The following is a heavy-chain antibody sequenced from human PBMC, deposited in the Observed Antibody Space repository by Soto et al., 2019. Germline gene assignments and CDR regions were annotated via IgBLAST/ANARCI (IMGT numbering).Heavy chain of an antibody. V-gene: IGHV1-69*06. CDR2: IIPISETT. CDR3: ARALLSHSYDSGGYDSYFHAMDV. D-gene: IGHD3-22*01. CDR1: GGTFSSLD. Sequence: QVQLVQSGAEVKKPGSSVKVSCKASGGTFSSLDINWVRQAPGQGLEWMGGIIPISETTNYAQIFQGRVSIVADKSTSTAYMKLSRLRSEDTAVYYCARALLSHSYDSGGYDSYFHAMDVWGQGTPVTVSS. J-gene: IGHJ6*02.